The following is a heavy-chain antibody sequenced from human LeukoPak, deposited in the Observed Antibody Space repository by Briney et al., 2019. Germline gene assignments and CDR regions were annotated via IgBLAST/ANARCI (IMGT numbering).Heavy chain of an antibody. CDR3: ARVTGSGHDS. CDR1: GDSISSNHW. J-gene: IGHJ4*02. V-gene: IGHV4-4*02. D-gene: IGHD3-10*01. CDR2: IYHSGCI. Sequence: SGTLSLTCAVFGDSISSNHWWSWVRQPPGKGLEWIGEIYHSGCINYSPSLKSRVTISVDKSKNQFSLRLSSLTAADTAIYYCARVTGSGHDSWGQGTLVTGSS.